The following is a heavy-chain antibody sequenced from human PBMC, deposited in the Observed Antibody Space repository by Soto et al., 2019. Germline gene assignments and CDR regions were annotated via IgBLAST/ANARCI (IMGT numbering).Heavy chain of an antibody. CDR3: ARERSSGAFDI. CDR1: GYTFTSYD. J-gene: IGHJ3*02. CDR2: LNPNSGNT. V-gene: IGHV1-8*01. D-gene: IGHD1-26*01. Sequence: QVQLVPSGAEVKKPGASVKVSCKTSGYTFTSYDINWVRQATGQGLEWMGWLNPNSGNTAYAQKFQGRVTMTRNTSISTAYIELSSLRSEDTVVYYCARERSSGAFDIWGQGTMVTVSS.